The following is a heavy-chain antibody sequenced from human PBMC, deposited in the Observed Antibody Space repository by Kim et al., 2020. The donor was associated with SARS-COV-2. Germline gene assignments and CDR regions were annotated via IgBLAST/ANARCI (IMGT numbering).Heavy chain of an antibody. CDR2: IWYDGSNK. V-gene: IGHV3-33*01. D-gene: IGHD3-10*01. CDR3: ARDRILETVRGVKYYYGMDV. Sequence: GGSLRLSCAASGFTFSSYGMHWVRQAPGKGLEWVAVIWYDGSNKYYADSVKGRFTISRDNSKNTLYLQMNSLTAEDTAVYYCARDRILETVRGVKYYYGMDVWGQGTTVTVSS. J-gene: IGHJ6*02. CDR1: GFTFSSYG.